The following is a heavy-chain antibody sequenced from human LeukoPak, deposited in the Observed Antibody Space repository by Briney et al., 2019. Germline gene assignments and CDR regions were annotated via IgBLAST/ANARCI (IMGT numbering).Heavy chain of an antibody. V-gene: IGHV3-23*01. CDR3: AKVIEVSI. CDR1: GFTFSDSA. D-gene: IGHD2-2*01. Sequence: PGGSLSLSCAASGFTFSDSAMDWVRQAPGKGLEWVSLISHSGANTFYADSVKGRFSVSRDNSKNTMYLQMNSLRTEDTAVYYCAKVIEVSIWGQGTLVAVSS. J-gene: IGHJ4*02. CDR2: ISHSGANT.